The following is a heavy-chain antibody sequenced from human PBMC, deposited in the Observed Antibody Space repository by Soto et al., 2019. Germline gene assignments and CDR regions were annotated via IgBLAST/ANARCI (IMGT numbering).Heavy chain of an antibody. Sequence: QVQFVQSGAEVKKPGASVKVSCKASGYSFTSYAMYWVRQAPGQRLEWMGWINAGNGNTKYSQKFQDRVTITGDTSASTAYMELSSLRSEDTAVYYCARAYCSSTNCPPGTYWGPGTLVIVSS. CDR1: GYSFTSYA. V-gene: IGHV1-3*01. D-gene: IGHD2-2*01. J-gene: IGHJ4*02. CDR3: ARAYCSSTNCPPGTY. CDR2: INAGNGNT.